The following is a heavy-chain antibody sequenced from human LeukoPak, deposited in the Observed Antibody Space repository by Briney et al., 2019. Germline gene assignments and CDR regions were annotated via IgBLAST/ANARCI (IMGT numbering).Heavy chain of an antibody. J-gene: IGHJ6*02. V-gene: IGHV1-58*02. Sequence: SVKVSCKASGFTFTSSAMQWVRHARGQRLEWIGWIVVGSGNTNYAQKFQERVTITRDMSTSTAYMELSSLRSEDTAVYYCAAERYDRHFSGMDVWGQGTTVTVSS. D-gene: IGHD3-16*01. CDR1: GFTFTSSA. CDR2: IVVGSGNT. CDR3: AAERYDRHFSGMDV.